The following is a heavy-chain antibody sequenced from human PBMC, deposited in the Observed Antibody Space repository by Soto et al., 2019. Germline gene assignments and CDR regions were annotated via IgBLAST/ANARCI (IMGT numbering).Heavy chain of an antibody. V-gene: IGHV1-69*06. D-gene: IGHD5-18*01. CDR2: IIPIFGTA. J-gene: IGHJ6*02. Sequence: WASVKVSCKASGGTFSSYAISWVRQAPGQGLEWMGGIIPIFGTANYAQKFQGRVTITADKSTSTAYMELSSLRSEDTAVYYCARALDTAKSYYYSYGMDVWGQGTTVTVSS. CDR3: ARALDTAKSYYYSYGMDV. CDR1: GGTFSSYA.